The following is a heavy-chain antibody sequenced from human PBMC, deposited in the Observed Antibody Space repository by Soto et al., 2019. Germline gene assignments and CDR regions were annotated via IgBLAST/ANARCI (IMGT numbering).Heavy chain of an antibody. Sequence: QVQLVQSGAEVKEPGSSVKVSCKASGDTFSRSAITWVRQAPGQGLEWMGGIIPKFGTANYAQKLKGRVMISADEFTTTAYMELSSLRSEDTAVYYCAKSMIASGGVIGYYHNGMDVWGQGTTVTVAS. CDR3: AKSMIASGGVIGYYHNGMDV. CDR2: IIPKFGTA. J-gene: IGHJ6*02. D-gene: IGHD3-16*02. V-gene: IGHV1-69*01. CDR1: GDTFSRSA.